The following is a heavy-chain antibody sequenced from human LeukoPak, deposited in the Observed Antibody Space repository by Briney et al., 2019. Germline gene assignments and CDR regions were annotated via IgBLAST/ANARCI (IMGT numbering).Heavy chain of an antibody. Sequence: SVKVSCKASGGTFSSYAISWVRQATGQGLEWMGGIIPIFGTANYAQKFQGRVTITADKSTSTAYMELSSLRSEDTAVYYCARAAAGTGYYFDYWGQGTLVTVSS. D-gene: IGHD6-13*01. CDR2: IIPIFGTA. J-gene: IGHJ4*02. CDR3: ARAAAGTGYYFDY. V-gene: IGHV1-69*06. CDR1: GGTFSSYA.